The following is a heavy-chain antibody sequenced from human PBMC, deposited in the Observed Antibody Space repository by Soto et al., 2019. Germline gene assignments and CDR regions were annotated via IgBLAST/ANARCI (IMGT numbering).Heavy chain of an antibody. Sequence: PGGSLRLSCAASGLTSSTYAMSWVRQAPGKGLEWVSGISGSGGNTYYADSVKGRFTISRDNSKNMLYLQMNSPRAEDTAVYYCAKRLTTVTPVFDCWGQGTLVTVSS. D-gene: IGHD4-17*01. CDR3: AKRLTTVTPVFDC. CDR1: GLTSSTYA. V-gene: IGHV3-23*01. J-gene: IGHJ4*02. CDR2: ISGSGGNT.